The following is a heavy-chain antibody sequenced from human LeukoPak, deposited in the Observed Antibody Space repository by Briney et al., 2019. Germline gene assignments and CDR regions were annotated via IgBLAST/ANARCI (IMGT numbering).Heavy chain of an antibody. CDR3: ATGEVASGLDY. CDR1: GYTFTGYY. Sequence: ASVKVSCKPSGYTFTGYYIHWVRQAPGQGLEWMGWINPNSGGTNYAQKFQGRVTMSRDTSISTAYMELSRLRSDDTAVYYCATGEVASGLDYWGQGTLGTVSS. CDR2: INPNSGGT. V-gene: IGHV1-2*02. J-gene: IGHJ4*02. D-gene: IGHD6-25*01.